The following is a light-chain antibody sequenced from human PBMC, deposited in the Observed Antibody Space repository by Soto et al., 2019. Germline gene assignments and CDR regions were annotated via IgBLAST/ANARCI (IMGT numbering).Light chain of an antibody. V-gene: IGKV1-39*01. CDR1: QSISNY. CDR3: QQTYSTPTT. CDR2: AAS. Sequence: DIQITQSPSSLSASVGYIFTISFRASQSISNYLNWYQQRPGKAPKLLIYAASSLQSGVPSRFSGSGSGTDFTLTISSLQPEDFVTYYCQQTYSTPTTFGQGTRLEIK. J-gene: IGKJ5*01.